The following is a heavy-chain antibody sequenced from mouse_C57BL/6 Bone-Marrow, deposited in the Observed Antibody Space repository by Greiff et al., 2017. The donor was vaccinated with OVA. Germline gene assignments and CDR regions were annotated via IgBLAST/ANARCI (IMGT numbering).Heavy chain of an antibody. Sequence: VQLQQSGPELVKPGASVKLSCTASGYTFTDYTMHWVQQSPGKSLEWIGYINPNNGGTSYNQTFKGKATFTVNKYSSTAYLQLRSLTSEDSAVYYCARYDGSRRDYWGQGTTLTVSS. D-gene: IGHD1-1*01. CDR3: ARYDGSRRDY. CDR2: INPNNGGT. V-gene: IGHV1-22*01. CDR1: GYTFTDYT. J-gene: IGHJ2*01.